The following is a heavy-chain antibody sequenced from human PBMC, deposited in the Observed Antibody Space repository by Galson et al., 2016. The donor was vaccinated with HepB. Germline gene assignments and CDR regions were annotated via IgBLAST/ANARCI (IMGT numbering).Heavy chain of an antibody. CDR2: ISNSGSTT. CDR3: ARLEAGTESQAAH. J-gene: IGHJ4*02. D-gene: IGHD6-13*01. V-gene: IGHV3-23*01. CDR1: GFTFSTYA. Sequence: SLRLSCAASGFTFSTYAMSWVRQAPGKGLEWVSAISNSGSTTYYADSVKGRFTISRDNSKNTLYLQMNSLRVEDTAVYFCARLEAGTESQAAHWGQGTLVTVSS.